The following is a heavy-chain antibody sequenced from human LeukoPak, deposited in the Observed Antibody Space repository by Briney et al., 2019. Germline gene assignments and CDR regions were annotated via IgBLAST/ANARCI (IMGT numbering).Heavy chain of an antibody. J-gene: IGHJ6*04. CDR1: GDSITSGRYY. V-gene: IGHV4-61*02. Sequence: SETLSLTCTVSGDSITSGRYYWSWIRQPAGKGLEWIGRIYSSGRTNYNPSLKSRVTISLDTSKNQFSLKLTSVTAADTALYYCARISAAAVEPWGKGTTVTISS. CDR3: ARISAAAVEP. CDR2: IYSSGRT. D-gene: IGHD6-13*01.